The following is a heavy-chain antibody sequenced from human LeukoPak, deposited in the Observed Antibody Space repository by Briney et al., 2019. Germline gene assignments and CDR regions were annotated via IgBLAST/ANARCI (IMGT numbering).Heavy chain of an antibody. J-gene: IGHJ4*02. Sequence: ASVKVSCKASGGTFSSYAISWVRQAPGQRLEWMGWINAGNGNTKYSQKFQGRVTITRDTSASTAYMELSSLRSEDTAVYYCARGIVGATREYYFDYWGQGTLVTVSS. D-gene: IGHD1-26*01. V-gene: IGHV1-3*01. CDR3: ARGIVGATREYYFDY. CDR1: GGTFSSYA. CDR2: INAGNGNT.